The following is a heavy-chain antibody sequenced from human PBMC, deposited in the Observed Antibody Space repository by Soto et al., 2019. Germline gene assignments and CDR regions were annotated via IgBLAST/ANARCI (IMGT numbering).Heavy chain of an antibody. CDR3: ARGGDGSGSGSVFDI. CDR1: GGTFSTYP. D-gene: IGHD3-10*01. J-gene: IGHJ3*02. V-gene: IGHV1-69*02. CDR2: TIPILDIT. Sequence: QVQLVQSGAVVKKPGSSMKVSCKTSGGTFSTYPITWVRQAPGQGLEWMGRTIPILDITDYAQKFQGRVTITADKSTTTAYMELSSLKFEDTAVYYCARGGDGSGSGSVFDIWGQGTMVTVSS.